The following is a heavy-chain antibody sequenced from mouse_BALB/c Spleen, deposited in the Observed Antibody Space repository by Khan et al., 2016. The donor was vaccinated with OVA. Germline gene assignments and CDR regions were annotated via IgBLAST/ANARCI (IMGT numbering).Heavy chain of an antibody. J-gene: IGHJ2*01. V-gene: IGHV1S81*02. Sequence: QVQLKESGAELVKAGASVKMSCKASGYTFTSYWMHWVKQRLGQGLEWFAETNPTNGRTYYNEKFKSKATLTVDKSSSTAYMLLSGRTFEDSAVYYCARMKKIVATYLDYWGQGTTLTGSS. D-gene: IGHD1-1*01. CDR2: TNPTNGRT. CDR3: ARMKKIVATYLDY. CDR1: GYTFTSYW.